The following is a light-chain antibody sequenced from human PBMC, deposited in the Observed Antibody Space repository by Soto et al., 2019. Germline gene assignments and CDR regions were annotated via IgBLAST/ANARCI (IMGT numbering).Light chain of an antibody. CDR2: DVS. CDR1: SSDVGGYNY. V-gene: IGLV2-11*01. J-gene: IGLJ1*01. Sequence: QSALTQPRSASGSPGQSVTISCTGTSSDVGGYNYVSWYQQHPGKAPKLMIYDVSKRPSGVPDRISGSKSGNTASLTISGLQPEDEADYYCCSNAVGHTFVFGSGTKVTVV. CDR3: CSNAVGHTFV.